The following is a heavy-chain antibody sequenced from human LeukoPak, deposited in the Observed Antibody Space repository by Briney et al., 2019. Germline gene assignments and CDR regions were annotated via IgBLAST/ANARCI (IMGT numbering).Heavy chain of an antibody. Sequence: GGSLRLSCAASGFTFSSYAMSWVRQAPGKGLEWVSAISGSGGSTYYAGSVKGRFTISRDNSKNTLYLQMNSLRAEDTAVYYCAKDHDFRSGYEWFDPWGQGTLVTVSS. D-gene: IGHD3-3*01. CDR2: ISGSGGST. CDR3: AKDHDFRSGYEWFDP. J-gene: IGHJ5*02. CDR1: GFTFSSYA. V-gene: IGHV3-23*01.